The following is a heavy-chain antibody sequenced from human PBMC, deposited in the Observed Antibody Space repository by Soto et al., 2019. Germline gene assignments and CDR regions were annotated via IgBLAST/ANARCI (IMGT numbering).Heavy chain of an antibody. CDR1: GYSFTSYW. V-gene: IGHV5-51*01. CDR2: IYPGDSDT. D-gene: IGHD2-2*02. Sequence: GESLKISCKGSGYSFTSYWIGWVRQMPGKGLEWMGIIYPGDSDTRYSPSFQGQVTISADKSISTAYLQWSSLKASDTAMYYCARHRTYCSGTSCYTTHYFDYWGQGTLVTVSS. CDR3: ARHRTYCSGTSCYTTHYFDY. J-gene: IGHJ4*02.